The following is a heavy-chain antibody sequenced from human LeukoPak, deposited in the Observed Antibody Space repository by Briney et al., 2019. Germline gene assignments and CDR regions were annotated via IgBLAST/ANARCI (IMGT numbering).Heavy chain of an antibody. CDR3: ARQAGSWLYYYYYGMDV. V-gene: IGHV4-59*08. CDR1: GGSISSYY. J-gene: IGHJ6*02. CDR2: IYYSGST. Sequence: PSETLSLTCTVSGGSISSYYWSWIRQPPGKGLEWIGYIYYSGSTNYKPSLKSRVTISVDTSKNQFSLKLSSVTAADTAAYYCARQAGSWLYYYYYGMDVWGQGTTVTVSS. D-gene: IGHD5-12*01.